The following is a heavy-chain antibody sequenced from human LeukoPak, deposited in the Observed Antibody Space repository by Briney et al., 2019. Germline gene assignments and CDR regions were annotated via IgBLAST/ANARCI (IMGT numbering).Heavy chain of an antibody. J-gene: IGHJ3*02. V-gene: IGHV3-15*01. CDR1: GGSISGYY. CDR3: TTRRTYYDFWSGYSPDAFDI. CDR2: IKSKTDGGTT. D-gene: IGHD3-3*01. Sequence: ETLSLTCTVSGGSISGYYWSWVRQAPGKGLEWVGRIKSKTDGGTTDYAAPVKGRFTISRDDSKNTLYLQMNSLKTEDTAVYYCTTRRTYYDFWSGYSPDAFDIWGQGTMVTVSS.